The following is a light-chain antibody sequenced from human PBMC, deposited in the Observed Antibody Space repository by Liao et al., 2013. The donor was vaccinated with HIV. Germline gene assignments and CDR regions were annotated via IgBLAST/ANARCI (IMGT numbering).Light chain of an antibody. CDR3: QAWDSSPV. V-gene: IGLV3-21*01. Sequence: SYELTQPPSVSVAPGKTARITCEETNIGSKTVHWYQQRPGQAPVLVMSYDSDRPSGIPERFSGSNSGNTATLTISGTQAMDEADYYCQAWDSSPVFGGGTKLTVL. CDR2: YDS. CDR1: NIGSKT. J-gene: IGLJ2*01.